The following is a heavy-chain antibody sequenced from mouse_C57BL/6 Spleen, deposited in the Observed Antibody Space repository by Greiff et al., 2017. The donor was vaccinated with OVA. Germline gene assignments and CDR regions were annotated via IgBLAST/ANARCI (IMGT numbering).Heavy chain of an antibody. CDR2: IDPSDSYT. J-gene: IGHJ1*03. CDR3: ARDYYYGISYRYFDV. Sequence: QVQLQQPGAELVMPGASVKLSCKASGYTFTSYWMHWVKQRPGQGLEWIGEIDPSDSYTNYNQKFKGKSTLTVDKSSSTAYMQLSSLTSEDSAVYYCARDYYYGISYRYFDVWGTGTTVTVSS. V-gene: IGHV1-69*01. D-gene: IGHD1-1*01. CDR1: GYTFTSYW.